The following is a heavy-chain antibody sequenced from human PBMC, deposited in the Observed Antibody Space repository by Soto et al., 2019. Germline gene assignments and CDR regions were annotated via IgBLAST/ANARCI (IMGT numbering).Heavy chain of an antibody. V-gene: IGHV4-4*02. D-gene: IGHD5-12*01. J-gene: IGHJ4*02. Sequence: QVQLQESGPGLVKPSGTLSLTCAVSSGSITSSNWWSWVRQPPGKGLEWIGEVSHTGNTNYIPSLKSRVTISVDKSRNQFSLRLSSVTAADMAVYYCARKRYGGYDFDYWGQGTRVTVSS. CDR2: VSHTGNT. CDR3: ARKRYGGYDFDY. CDR1: SGSITSSNW.